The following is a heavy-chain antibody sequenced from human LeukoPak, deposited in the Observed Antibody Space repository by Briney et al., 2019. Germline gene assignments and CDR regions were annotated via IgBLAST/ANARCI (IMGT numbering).Heavy chain of an antibody. D-gene: IGHD3-16*01. CDR2: IYYSGST. CDR3: VRDFMGELGGLYYYYMDV. Sequence: SETLSLTCTVSGGSISSYYWSWIRQPPGKGLEWIGYIYYSGSTNYNPSLKSRVTISVDTSKNQFSLKLSSVTAADTAVYYCVRDFMGELGGLYYYYMDVWGKGTTVTVSS. CDR1: GGSISSYY. J-gene: IGHJ6*03. V-gene: IGHV4-59*12.